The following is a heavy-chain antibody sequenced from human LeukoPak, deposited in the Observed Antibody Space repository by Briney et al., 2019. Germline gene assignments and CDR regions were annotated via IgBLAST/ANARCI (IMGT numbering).Heavy chain of an antibody. CDR3: ARESSGYFY. D-gene: IGHD3-22*01. V-gene: IGHV3-21*01. Sequence: PGGSLRLSCAASGFTFNSHSMNWVRQAPGKGLEWVSSISPSGNYIYYADSVKGRFTISRDNAKNSLYLQMNSLRAEDTAVYYCARESSGYFYWGQGTLVTVSS. J-gene: IGHJ4*02. CDR2: ISPSGNYI. CDR1: GFTFNSHS.